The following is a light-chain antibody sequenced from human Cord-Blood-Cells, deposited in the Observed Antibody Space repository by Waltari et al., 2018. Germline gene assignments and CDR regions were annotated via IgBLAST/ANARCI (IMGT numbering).Light chain of an antibody. CDR1: SSDVGGYNY. J-gene: IGLJ3*02. V-gene: IGLV2-14*01. CDR3: SSYTSSSAWV. CDR2: DVS. Sequence: QSALTQPASVSGSPGQSITISCTGTSSDVGGYNYVSWYQQPPGKAPKLMLYDVSKRASGVSNRVSGSKSGNTASLTISGLQAEDDADYYCSSYTSSSAWVFGGGAKLTVL.